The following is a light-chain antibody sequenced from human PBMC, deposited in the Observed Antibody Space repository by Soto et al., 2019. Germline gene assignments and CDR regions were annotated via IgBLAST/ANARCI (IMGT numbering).Light chain of an antibody. CDR3: SSYTSSSTLV. J-gene: IGLJ3*02. V-gene: IGLV2-14*01. CDR1: SRDVGGYNY. CDR2: DVS. Sequence: QSALTQPASVSGSPGQSITISCTGTSRDVGGYNYVSWYQQHPGKAPKLMIYDVSNRPSGVSNRFSGSKSGNTASLTISGPQAEDEGDDYCSSYTSSSTLVFGGGTKLTVL.